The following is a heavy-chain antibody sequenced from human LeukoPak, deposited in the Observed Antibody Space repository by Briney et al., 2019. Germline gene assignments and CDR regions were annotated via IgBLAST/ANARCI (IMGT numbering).Heavy chain of an antibody. CDR3: ARQLTISGVVTDFDF. CDR1: GGSISSGSYY. CDR2: IYTSGST. V-gene: IGHV4-61*02. J-gene: IGHJ4*02. Sequence: SETLSLTCTVSGGSISSGSYYWSWIRQPAGKGLEWIGRIYTSGSTNYNPSLKSRVTISVDTSKNQFSLKLSSVTAADTAVYYCARQLTISGVVTDFDFWGQGTLVTVSS. D-gene: IGHD3-3*01.